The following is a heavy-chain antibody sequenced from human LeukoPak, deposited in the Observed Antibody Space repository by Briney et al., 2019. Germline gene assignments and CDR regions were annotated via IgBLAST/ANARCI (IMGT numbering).Heavy chain of an antibody. Sequence: PSQTLSLTCTVSGVSISSGGYYWSWIRQHPGKGLEWIGYIYYSGSTYYNPSLKSRVTISVDTSKNQFSLKLSSVTAADTAVYYCAREGSSSFGFDPWGQGTLVTVSS. CDR3: AREGSSSFGFDP. CDR2: IYYSGST. J-gene: IGHJ5*02. V-gene: IGHV4-31*03. D-gene: IGHD6-6*01. CDR1: GVSISSGGYY.